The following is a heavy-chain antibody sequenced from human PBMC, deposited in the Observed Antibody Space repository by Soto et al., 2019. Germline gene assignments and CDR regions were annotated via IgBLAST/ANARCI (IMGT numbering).Heavy chain of an antibody. J-gene: IGHJ5*02. CDR1: GGSISSYY. CDR2: IYYSGST. Sequence: SETLSLTCTVSGGSISSYYWSWIRQPPGKGLEWIGYIYYSGSTNYNPSLKSRVTISVDTSKNQFSLKLSSVTAADTAVYYCARELSGYCLDPGGQETLVPFPS. V-gene: IGHV4-59*12. D-gene: IGHD6-25*01. CDR3: ARELSGYCLDP.